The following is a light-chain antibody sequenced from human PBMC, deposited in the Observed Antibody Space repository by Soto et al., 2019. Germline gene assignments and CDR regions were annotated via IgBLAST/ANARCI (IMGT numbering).Light chain of an antibody. CDR1: QSVNSN. CDR2: VAS. V-gene: IGKV3-15*01. CDR3: QQYNVWPLT. Sequence: EIVMTQSPVTLSVSPGDRATLSCRASQSVNSNLAWYQQKPGQTPKLLIYVASPRATGIPARFSGSGSGTEVTLTVSSLQSEDFAVYYCQQYNVWPLTFGGGTKVEFK. J-gene: IGKJ4*01.